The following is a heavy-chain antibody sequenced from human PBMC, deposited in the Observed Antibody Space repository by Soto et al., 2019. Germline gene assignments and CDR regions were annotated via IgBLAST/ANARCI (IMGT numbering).Heavy chain of an antibody. V-gene: IGHV1-2*02. J-gene: IGHJ6*02. Sequence: QVQLVQSGAEVKKPGASVKVSCKASGYTFTGYYMHWVRQAPGQGLEWMGWINPNSGGTNYAQKFQGRVTMTRDTSISTAYMELSRLRTDDTAVYYCARVAAASRYYYGMDVWGQGTTVTVSS. CDR3: ARVAAASRYYYGMDV. CDR2: INPNSGGT. CDR1: GYTFTGYY. D-gene: IGHD6-13*01.